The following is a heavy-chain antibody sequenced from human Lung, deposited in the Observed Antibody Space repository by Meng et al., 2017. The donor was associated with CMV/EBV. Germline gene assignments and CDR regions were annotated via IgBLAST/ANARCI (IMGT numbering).Heavy chain of an antibody. CDR1: GFTFSSYS. J-gene: IGHJ6*02. V-gene: IGHV3-21*01. CDR2: ISSSSSYI. CDR3: ARDVSPRSSVYFAIYYFYALDV. Sequence: GGSLRLXCAASGFTFSSYSMNWVRQAPGKGLEWVSSISSSSSYIYYADSVKGRFTISRDNAKNSLYLQMNSLRAEDTAVYYCARDVSPRSSVYFAIYYFYALDVXGQGXTVTVSS. D-gene: IGHD5/OR15-5a*01.